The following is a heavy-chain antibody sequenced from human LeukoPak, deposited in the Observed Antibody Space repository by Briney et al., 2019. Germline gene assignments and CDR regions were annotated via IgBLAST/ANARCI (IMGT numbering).Heavy chain of an antibody. Sequence: PSETLSRTCAVYGGSFSGYYWSWIRQPPGKGLEWIGEINHSGSTNYNPSLKSRVTISVDTSKNQFSLKLSSVTAADTAVYYCARSIAATPRRSSGMDVWGQGTTVTVSS. D-gene: IGHD6-6*01. CDR3: ARSIAATPRRSSGMDV. CDR2: INHSGST. CDR1: GGSFSGYY. J-gene: IGHJ6*02. V-gene: IGHV4-34*01.